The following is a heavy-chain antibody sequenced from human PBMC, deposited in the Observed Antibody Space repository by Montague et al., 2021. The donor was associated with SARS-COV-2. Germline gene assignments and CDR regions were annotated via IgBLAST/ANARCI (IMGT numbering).Heavy chain of an antibody. CDR3: AKGTTTGYFYGMDV. D-gene: IGHD1-1*01. CDR1: GFTVDDYA. V-gene: IGHV3-9*01. Sequence: SLRLSCAASGFTVDDYALHWVRQVPGKGLEWVSGISWSGGRLGYLYSXXVLFTISRDNAKNSLYLQMNSLRAEDTALSFCAKGTTTGYFYGMDVWGQGTTVTVSS. CDR2: ISWSGGRL. J-gene: IGHJ6*02.